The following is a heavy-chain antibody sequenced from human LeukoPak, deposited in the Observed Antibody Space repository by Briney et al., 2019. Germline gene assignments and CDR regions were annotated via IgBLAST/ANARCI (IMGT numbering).Heavy chain of an antibody. Sequence: KTSETLSLTCTVSGGSISSYYWSCIREPPGKGLEWSGYIYYSASTNYNPSLKSRVTISVDTSKHQFTLKPSSVTAADTAVYYCARDPYPDYVGQGTLVTVSS. CDR2: IYYSAST. CDR3: ARDPYPDY. J-gene: IGHJ4*02. D-gene: IGHD2-2*02. V-gene: IGHV4-59*01. CDR1: GGSISSYY.